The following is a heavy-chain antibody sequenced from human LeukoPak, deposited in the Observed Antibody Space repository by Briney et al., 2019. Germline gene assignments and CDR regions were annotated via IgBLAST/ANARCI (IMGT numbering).Heavy chain of an antibody. CDR3: ARDTTMITYWFGP. V-gene: IGHV1-2*02. CDR1: GYTFTGYY. Sequence: GASVKVSCKASGYTFTGYYMHWVRQAPGQGLEWMGWINPNSGGTNYAQKFQGRVTMTRDTSVSTAYMELNRLRSDDTGVYYCARDTTMITYWFGPWGQGTLVTVSS. CDR2: INPNSGGT. D-gene: IGHD5-18*01. J-gene: IGHJ5*02.